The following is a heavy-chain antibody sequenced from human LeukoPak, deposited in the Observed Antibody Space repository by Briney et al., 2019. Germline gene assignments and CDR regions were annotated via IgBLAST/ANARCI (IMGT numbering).Heavy chain of an antibody. Sequence: SETLSLTCTVSGGSISSYYWSWIRQPPGKGLEWIGYIYYSGSTNYNPSLKSRVTISVDTSANQFSLKLSSVTAPDTAVYYCARHEDRNWYFDHWGQGTLVTVSS. CDR2: IYYSGST. D-gene: IGHD1-1*01. V-gene: IGHV4-59*08. CDR3: ARHEDRNWYFDH. J-gene: IGHJ4*02. CDR1: GGSISSYY.